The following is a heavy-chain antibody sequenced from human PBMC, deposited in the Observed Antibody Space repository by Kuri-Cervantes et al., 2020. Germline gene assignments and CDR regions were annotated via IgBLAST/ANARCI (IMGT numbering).Heavy chain of an antibody. CDR2: IYYSGST. Sequence: SETLSLTCTVYGGSFSGHYWGWIRQPPGKGLEWIGSIYYSGSTYYNPSLKSRVTISVDTSKNQFSLKLSSVTAADTAVYYCARRNDYGDYGDAFDIWGQGTVVTVSS. V-gene: IGHV4-39*07. CDR1: GGSFSGHY. J-gene: IGHJ3*02. D-gene: IGHD4-17*01. CDR3: ARRNDYGDYGDAFDI.